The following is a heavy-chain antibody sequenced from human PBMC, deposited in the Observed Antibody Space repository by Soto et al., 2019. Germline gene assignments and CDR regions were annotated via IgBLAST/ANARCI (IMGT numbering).Heavy chain of an antibody. CDR3: AANTYYYDSSGYYPDY. CDR2: IVVGSGNT. J-gene: IGHJ4*02. Sequence: ASVNVSCKASGFTFTSSAVQWVRQARGQRLEWIGWIVVGSGNTNYAQKFQERVTITRDMSTSTAYMELSSLRSEDTAVYYCAANTYYYDSSGYYPDYWGQGTLVTVSS. V-gene: IGHV1-58*01. CDR1: GFTFTSSA. D-gene: IGHD3-22*01.